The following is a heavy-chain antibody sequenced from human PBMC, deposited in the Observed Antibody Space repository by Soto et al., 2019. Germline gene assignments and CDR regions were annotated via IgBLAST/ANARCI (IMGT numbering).Heavy chain of an antibody. CDR2: MKQDGSEK. CDR3: ARALRGYGGYAFDY. J-gene: IGHJ4*02. CDR1: GFTFNTYW. D-gene: IGHD5-12*01. V-gene: IGHV3-7*01. Sequence: GGSLRLSCTASGFTFNTYWMTWVRQTPGKGLEWVANMKQDGSEKYYVDSVKGRFTISRDNAKNSLYLQMNSLRAEDTAVYYCARALRGYGGYAFDYWGQGTLVTVSS.